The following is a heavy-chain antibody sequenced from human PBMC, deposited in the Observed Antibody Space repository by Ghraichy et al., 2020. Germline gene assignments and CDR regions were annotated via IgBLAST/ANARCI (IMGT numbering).Heavy chain of an antibody. CDR2: TYYRSKWYN. J-gene: IGHJ4*01. CDR3: AREATGSYGTFEY. CDR1: GDSVSSNSAA. D-gene: IGHD1-26*01. Sequence: SQTLSLTCANSGDSVSSNSAAWVWIMQSPSRGLEWLGRTYYRSKWYNDYAVSLKSRISINPDTSKNQFSLQLDSVTPEDTAVYYCAREATGSYGTFEYWGHVILVTAS. V-gene: IGHV6-1*01.